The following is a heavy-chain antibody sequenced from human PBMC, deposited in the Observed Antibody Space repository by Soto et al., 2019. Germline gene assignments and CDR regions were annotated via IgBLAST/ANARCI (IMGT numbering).Heavy chain of an antibody. CDR1: GDSISAYS. V-gene: IGHV4-59*01. Sequence: QVQLQVSAPGLVKPSETLSLTCTVSGDSISAYSWSWVRQPPGKGLEWIGNIHYNGNTKYNPSLKSRVSMSVDTSKNQFYLRLIYVTAADKAKYFCAREGTLGRWLQPLDFWGQGTLVTVSS. CDR3: AREGTLGRWLQPLDF. CDR2: IHYNGNT. D-gene: IGHD5-12*01. J-gene: IGHJ4*02.